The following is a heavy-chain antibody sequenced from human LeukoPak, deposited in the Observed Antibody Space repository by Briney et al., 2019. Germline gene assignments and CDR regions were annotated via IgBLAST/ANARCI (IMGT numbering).Heavy chain of an antibody. D-gene: IGHD1-26*01. CDR1: GFNLREYY. CDR3: AKDRTVGASYWYFDL. CDR2: INSNGDTI. J-gene: IGHJ2*01. Sequence: GGSLRLSCAASGFNLREYYMSWIRQAPGKGLEWISSINSNGDTIHYADSVKGRFTISRDSSRNTLFLHMNTLRAEDTAIYYCAKDRTVGASYWYFDLWGRGTLVTVSS. V-gene: IGHV3-11*01.